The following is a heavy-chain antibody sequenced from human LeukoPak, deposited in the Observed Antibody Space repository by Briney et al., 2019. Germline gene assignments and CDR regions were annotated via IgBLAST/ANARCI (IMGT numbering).Heavy chain of an antibody. D-gene: IGHD3-3*01. Sequence: TGGPLRLSCAASGFTFSSYSMNWVRQAPGKGLEWVSYISSSSSTIYYADSVKGRFTISRDNAKNSLYLQMNSLRAEDTAVYYCARDYDFWSGYPDAFDIWGQGTMVTVSS. CDR3: ARDYDFWSGYPDAFDI. CDR1: GFTFSSYS. J-gene: IGHJ3*02. V-gene: IGHV3-48*01. CDR2: ISSSSSTI.